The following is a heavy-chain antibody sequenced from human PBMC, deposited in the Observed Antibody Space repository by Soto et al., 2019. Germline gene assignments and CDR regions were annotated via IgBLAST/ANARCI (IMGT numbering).Heavy chain of an antibody. D-gene: IGHD3-16*01. J-gene: IGHJ6*02. CDR1: GYSFTSYW. Sequence: PGESLKISCKGSGYSFTSYWISWVRQMPGKGLEWMGRIDPSDSYTNYSPSFQGHVTISADKSISTAYLQWSSLKASDTAMYYFARRKLPNYDYVWGSYSLANDNYHYYGMDVWGQGTTVTVSS. CDR3: ARRKLPNYDYVWGSYSLANDNYHYYGMDV. CDR2: IDPSDSYT. V-gene: IGHV5-10-1*01.